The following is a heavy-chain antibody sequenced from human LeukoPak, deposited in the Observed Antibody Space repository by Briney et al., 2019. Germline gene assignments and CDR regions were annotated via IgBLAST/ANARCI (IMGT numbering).Heavy chain of an antibody. V-gene: IGHV5-51*01. J-gene: IGHJ4*02. CDR2: IYPGDSDT. CDR3: ARGSSGYPTNFDY. Sequence: GESLKISCQGSGSIFTSYWIGWVRQMPGKGLEWMGIIYPGDSDTRYSPSFQGQVTISADKSISTAYLQWSSLKASDTAMYYCARGSSGYPTNFDYWGQGTLVTVSS. CDR1: GSIFTSYW. D-gene: IGHD3-22*01.